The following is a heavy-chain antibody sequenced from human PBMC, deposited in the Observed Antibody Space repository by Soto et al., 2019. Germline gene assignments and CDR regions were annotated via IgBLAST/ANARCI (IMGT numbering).Heavy chain of an antibody. J-gene: IGHJ3*02. V-gene: IGHV4-30-2*01. Sequence: SDTLSLTCAVSGGSISSRGDSWSWVRQPPGKGLEWIGYMYHSGSAYNNPSLKSRVTISVDRSKKKFSLRMRSVKAADKAVYDCERARATVTRDDAFDTWGQATVV. CDR1: GGSISSRGDS. D-gene: IGHD4-17*01. CDR3: ERARATVTRDDAFDT. CDR2: MYHSGSA.